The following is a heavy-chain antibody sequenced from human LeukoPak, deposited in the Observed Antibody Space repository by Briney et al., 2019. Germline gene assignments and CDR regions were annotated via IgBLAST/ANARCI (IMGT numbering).Heavy chain of an antibody. D-gene: IGHD4-17*01. V-gene: IGHV1-18*01. CDR3: ATGDDYGDYWGLY. Sequence: ASVKVSCKASGYTFTKYGITWVRQAPGQGLEWMGWISTYNGNTNYAQKLQGRVTMTTDTSTSTAYMELRSLISDDAAVYYCATGDDYGDYWGLYWGQGTLVTVSS. CDR1: GYTFTKYG. CDR2: ISTYNGNT. J-gene: IGHJ4*02.